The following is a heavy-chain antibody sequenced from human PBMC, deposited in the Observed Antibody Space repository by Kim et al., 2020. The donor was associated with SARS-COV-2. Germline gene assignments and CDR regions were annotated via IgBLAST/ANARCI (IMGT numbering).Heavy chain of an antibody. D-gene: IGHD3-16*02. CDR2: ISSSSYT. Sequence: GGSLRLSCAASGFTFSDYYMSWIRQAPGKGLEWVSYISSSSYTNYAVSVKGRFTISRDNAKNSLYLQMNSLRAEDTAVYYCARVGYDYVWGSYRDYYYYYGMDVWGQGTTVTVSS. J-gene: IGHJ6*02. V-gene: IGHV3-11*05. CDR3: ARVGYDYVWGSYRDYYYYYGMDV. CDR1: GFTFSDYY.